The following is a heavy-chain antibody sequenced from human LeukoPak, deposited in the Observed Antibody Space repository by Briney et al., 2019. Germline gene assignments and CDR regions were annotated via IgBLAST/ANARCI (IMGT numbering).Heavy chain of an antibody. J-gene: IGHJ3*02. D-gene: IGHD3-22*01. V-gene: IGHV4-34*01. CDR1: GGSFSGYY. Sequence: KPSETLSLTCAVYGGSFSGYYWSWIRQPPGKGLEWIGEINHSGSTNYNPSLKSRVTISVDTSKNQFSLKLSSVTAADTAVYYCARRPYDSSGYLDAFDIWGQGTTVTVSS. CDR3: ARRPYDSSGYLDAFDI. CDR2: INHSGST.